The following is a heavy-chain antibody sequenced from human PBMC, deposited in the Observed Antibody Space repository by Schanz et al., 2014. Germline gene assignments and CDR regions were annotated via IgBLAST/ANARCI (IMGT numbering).Heavy chain of an antibody. J-gene: IGHJ1*01. D-gene: IGHD2-2*01. Sequence: QVQLVESGGGVVQPGRSLRLSCAASGFNFSNYDIHWVRQAPGKGLEWVALIYYNGTNKYYADSVKGRFTISRDNSQNTLYLQMNTLRTEDTALYYCARDTAQSCIGPSCFEYFQHWGQGALVTVSS. CDR2: IYYNGTNK. CDR1: GFNFSNYD. CDR3: ARDTAQSCIGPSCFEYFQH. V-gene: IGHV3-30*03.